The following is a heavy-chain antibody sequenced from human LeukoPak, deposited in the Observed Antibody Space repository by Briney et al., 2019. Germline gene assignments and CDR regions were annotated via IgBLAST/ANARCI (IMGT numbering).Heavy chain of an antibody. J-gene: IGHJ4*02. CDR3: ARDSGYYSHDH. CDR1: GYTFTGYY. Sequence: GASVKVSCKASGYTFTGYYIHWARQAPGQGLEWMGWINPNSGGTNYAQMFQGRVTMTRDTSINTAYMELSRLRSDDTAVYYCARDSGYYSHDHWGQGTLVTVSS. V-gene: IGHV1-2*02. CDR2: INPNSGGT. D-gene: IGHD1-26*01.